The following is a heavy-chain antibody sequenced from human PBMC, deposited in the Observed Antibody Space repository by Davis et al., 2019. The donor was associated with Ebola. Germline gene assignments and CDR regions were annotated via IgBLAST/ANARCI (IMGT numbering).Heavy chain of an antibody. V-gene: IGHV3-74*01. CDR1: GFAFSSYR. CDR3: ARDFQGLSY. J-gene: IGHJ4*02. Sequence: GESLKISCAASGFAFSSYRMHWVRQAPGKGLVWVSLINSDEKSTNYVDSVKGRFTISRDNAKNTLYLQMNSLRAEDTAVYYCARDFQGLSYWGQGTLVTVSS. CDR2: INSDEKST. D-gene: IGHD3-16*01.